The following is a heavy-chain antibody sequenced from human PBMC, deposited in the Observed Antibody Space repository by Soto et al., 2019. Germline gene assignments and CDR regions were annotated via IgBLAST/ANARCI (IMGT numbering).Heavy chain of an antibody. CDR2: ISAYNGNT. J-gene: IGHJ5*02. CDR1: GYTFTSYG. CDR3: ARNNLVGRFLEWLSSGNWFDP. Sequence: GASVKVSCKASGYTFTSYGISWVRQAPGQGLEWMGWISAYNGNTNYAQKLQGRVTMTTDTSTSTAYMELRGLRSDDTAVYYCARNNLVGRFLEWLSSGNWFDPWGQGTLVTVSS. D-gene: IGHD3-3*01. V-gene: IGHV1-18*01.